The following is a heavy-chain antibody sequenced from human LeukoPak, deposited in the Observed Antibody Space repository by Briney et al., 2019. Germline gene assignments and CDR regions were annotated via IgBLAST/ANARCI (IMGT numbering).Heavy chain of an antibody. V-gene: IGHV4-59*12. CDR3: AGPAGTYWYFDL. J-gene: IGHJ2*01. CDR2: IYYSGST. D-gene: IGHD1-26*01. Sequence: SETLSLTCTVSGGSISSYYWSWIRQPPGKGLEWIGYIYYSGSTNYNPSLKSRVTISVDTSKNQFSLKLSSVTAADTAVYYCAGPAGTYWYFDLWGRGTLVTVSS. CDR1: GGSISSYY.